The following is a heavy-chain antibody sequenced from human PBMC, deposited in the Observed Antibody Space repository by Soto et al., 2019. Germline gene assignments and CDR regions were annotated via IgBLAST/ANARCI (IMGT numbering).Heavy chain of an antibody. CDR1: GFTFSSYW. CDR2: IQQDGSER. V-gene: IGHV3-7*03. D-gene: IGHD2-15*01. CDR3: VEFGGAAEY. Sequence: EVQLVESGGGLVQPGGSLRLSCAASGFTFSSYWMGWVRQAPGKGLEWVANIQQDGSERHYVGFVKGRFTISRDNTKNSLFLQMNSLRAEDTAVYYCVEFGGAAEYWGQGTLVTVSS. J-gene: IGHJ4*02.